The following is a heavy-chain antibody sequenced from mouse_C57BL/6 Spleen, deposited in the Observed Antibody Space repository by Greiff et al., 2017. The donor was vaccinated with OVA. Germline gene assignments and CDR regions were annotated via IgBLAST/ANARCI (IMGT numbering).Heavy chain of an antibody. Sequence: EVQLQQSGPELVKPGASVKISCKASGYTFTDYYMNWVKQSHGKSLEWIGDINPNNGGTSYNQKFKGKATLTVDKSSSTAYMELRSLTSEDSAVYYCARNPLYGYDEYYAMDYWGQGTSVTVSS. CDR2: INPNNGGT. CDR3: ARNPLYGYDEYYAMDY. D-gene: IGHD2-2*01. CDR1: GYTFTDYY. J-gene: IGHJ4*01. V-gene: IGHV1-26*01.